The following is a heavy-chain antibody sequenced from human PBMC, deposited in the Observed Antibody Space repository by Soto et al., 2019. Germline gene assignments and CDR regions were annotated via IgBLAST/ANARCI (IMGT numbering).Heavy chain of an antibody. J-gene: IGHJ4*02. V-gene: IGHV3-48*02. CDR2: ISSSSSTI. CDR3: ARDIYCSGGSCYHTFDY. CDR1: GFTFSSYS. Sequence: GGSLRLSCAASGFTFSSYSMNWVRQAPGKGLEWVSYISSSSSTIYYADSVKGRFTISRDNAKNSLYLQMNSLRDEDTAVYYCARDIYCSGGSCYHTFDYWGQGTLVTVSS. D-gene: IGHD2-15*01.